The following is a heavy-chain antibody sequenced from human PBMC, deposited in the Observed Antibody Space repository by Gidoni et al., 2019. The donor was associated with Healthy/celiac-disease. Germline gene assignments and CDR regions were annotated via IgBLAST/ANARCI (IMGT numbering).Heavy chain of an antibody. D-gene: IGHD1-26*01. J-gene: IGHJ1*01. CDR2: IYYSGST. Sequence: DGLEWIGSIYYSGSTYYNPSLKSRVTISVDTSKNQFSLKLSSVTAADTAVYYCARQGGSYNAEYFQHWGQGTLVTVSS. CDR3: ARQGGSYNAEYFQH. V-gene: IGHV4-39*01.